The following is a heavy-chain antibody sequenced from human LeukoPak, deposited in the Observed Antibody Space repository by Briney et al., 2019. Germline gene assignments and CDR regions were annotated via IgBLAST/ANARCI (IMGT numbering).Heavy chain of an antibody. D-gene: IGHD2-15*01. V-gene: IGHV3-23*01. CDR2: ISSTGST. CDR1: GFTLSDSA. J-gene: IGHJ4*02. CDR3: TEIQYRSGGGAIDS. Sequence: PGGSLRLSCSVSGFTLSDSAMCWVRQAPGKGLDWVSTISSTGSTYDADSVKGRFTISRDTLKNTLYLQMNSLRADDTAIYYCTEIQYRSGGGAIDSWGQGTVVSVSS.